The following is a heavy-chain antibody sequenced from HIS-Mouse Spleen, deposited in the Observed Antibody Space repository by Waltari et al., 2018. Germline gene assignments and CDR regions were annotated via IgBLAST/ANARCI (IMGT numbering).Heavy chain of an antibody. Sequence: QVTLRESGPALVKPTQTLTLTCTFPGFPLSTSGMCVSWMRQPPGKALEWLARIDWDDDKYYSTSLKTRLTISKETSKNQVVLTMTNMDPVDTATYYCARIAEGYSSGWYAFDYWGQGTLVTVSS. CDR1: GFPLSTSGMC. CDR2: IDWDDDK. D-gene: IGHD6-19*01. CDR3: ARIAEGYSSGWYAFDY. V-gene: IGHV2-70*15. J-gene: IGHJ4*02.